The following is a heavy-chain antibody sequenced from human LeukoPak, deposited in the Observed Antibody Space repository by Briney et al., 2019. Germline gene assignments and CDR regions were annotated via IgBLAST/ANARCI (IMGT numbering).Heavy chain of an antibody. D-gene: IGHD3-10*01. V-gene: IGHV4-59*01. Sequence: SETLSLTCTVSGGSISPYYWSWIRQPPGKGLEWIGYIYYIGSTNYNPSLKSRVTISVDTSKNQFSLKLSSVTAADTAVYYCARDRPGFSGYYYGMDVWGKGTTVTVSS. CDR1: GGSISPYY. J-gene: IGHJ6*04. CDR2: IYYIGST. CDR3: ARDRPGFSGYYYGMDV.